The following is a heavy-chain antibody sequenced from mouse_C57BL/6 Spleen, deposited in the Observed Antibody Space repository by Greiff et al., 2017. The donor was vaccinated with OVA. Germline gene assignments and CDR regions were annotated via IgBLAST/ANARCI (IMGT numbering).Heavy chain of an antibody. D-gene: IGHD2-4*01. CDR2: IYPRSGNT. J-gene: IGHJ3*01. CDR3: ARSGDYDIGPFAY. V-gene: IGHV1-81*01. Sequence: LKQSGAELARPGASVKLSCKASGYTFTSYGISWVKQRTGQGLEWIGEIYPRSGNTYYNEKFKGKATLTADKSSSTAYMELRSLTSEDSAVYFCARSGDYDIGPFAYWGQGTLVTVSA. CDR1: GYTFTSYG.